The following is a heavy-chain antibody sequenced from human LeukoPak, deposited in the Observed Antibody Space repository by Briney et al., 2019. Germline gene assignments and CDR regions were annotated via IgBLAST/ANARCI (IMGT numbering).Heavy chain of an antibody. V-gene: IGHV3-7*04. CDR3: ARGAGDY. D-gene: IGHD3-10*01. CDR2: IKPAGSEK. CDR1: GLTFSGYW. J-gene: IGHJ4*02. Sequence: GGSLRLSCAASGLTFSGYWMNWVRQAPGKGLEWVASIKPAGSEKYYVDSVKGRFTISRDNAKKSLYLQMTSLRDEDTAGYYCARGAGDYSGQGTLVTVSS.